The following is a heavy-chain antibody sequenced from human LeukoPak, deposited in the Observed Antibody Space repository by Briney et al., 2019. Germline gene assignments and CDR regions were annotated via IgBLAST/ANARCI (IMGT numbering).Heavy chain of an antibody. Sequence: GGSLRLSCAASGFTFDDYAMHWVRQAPGKGLEWVSGISWNSGSIGYADSVKGRFTISRDNAKNTLYLQMNSLRAEDTAVYYCAKDFLLTGYSSVLDYWGQGTLVTVSS. CDR2: ISWNSGSI. J-gene: IGHJ4*02. V-gene: IGHV3-9*01. CDR3: AKDFLLTGYSSVLDY. CDR1: GFTFDDYA. D-gene: IGHD6-19*01.